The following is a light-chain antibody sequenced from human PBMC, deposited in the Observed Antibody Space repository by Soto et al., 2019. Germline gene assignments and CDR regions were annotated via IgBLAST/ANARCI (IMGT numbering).Light chain of an antibody. CDR1: QSVGKY. J-gene: IGKJ2*01. V-gene: IGKV3-11*01. Sequence: EIVLTQSPASLSLSPGERATLSCRASQSVGKYLAWYQQKPGQAPRLLIYDASHRATGIPARFRGSGSGTDFTLTISSLEPEDFAVYYCQQRTNWRDTFGQVTKLEIK. CDR3: QQRTNWRDT. CDR2: DAS.